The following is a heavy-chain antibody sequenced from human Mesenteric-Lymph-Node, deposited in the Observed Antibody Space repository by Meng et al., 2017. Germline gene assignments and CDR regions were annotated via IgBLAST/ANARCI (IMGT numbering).Heavy chain of an antibody. Sequence: GESLKISCAASGFTFSSYEMNWVRQAPGKGLEWVSYISSSGSTIYYADSAKGRFTISRDNAKNSLYLQMNSLRAEDTAVYYCATSTMVRGADVRMDVWGQGTTVTVSS. CDR2: ISSSGSTI. CDR1: GFTFSSYE. V-gene: IGHV3-48*03. CDR3: ATSTMVRGADVRMDV. J-gene: IGHJ6*02. D-gene: IGHD3-10*01.